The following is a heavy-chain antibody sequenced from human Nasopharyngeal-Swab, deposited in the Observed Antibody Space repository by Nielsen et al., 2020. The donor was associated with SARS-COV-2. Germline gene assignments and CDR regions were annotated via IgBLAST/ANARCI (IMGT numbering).Heavy chain of an antibody. CDR1: GFTFSSYA. CDR3: RNGGPSGLDH. D-gene: IGHD7-27*01. J-gene: IGHJ4*02. Sequence: GESLKISCAASGFTFSSYAMSWVRQAPGKGLEWVSAISGSGGSTYYADSVKGRFTISRDNSKNTLYLQMNSLRAEDTAVYYCRNGGPSGLDHWGQGTLVTVSS. CDR2: ISGSGGST. V-gene: IGHV3-23*01.